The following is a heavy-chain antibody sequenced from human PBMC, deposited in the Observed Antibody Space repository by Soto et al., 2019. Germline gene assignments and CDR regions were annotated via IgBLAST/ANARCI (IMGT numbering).Heavy chain of an antibody. CDR1: GGSISSGGYY. CDR2: IYYSGST. V-gene: IGHV4-31*03. CDR3: ARAKGFGVPNWFXP. J-gene: IGHJ5*02. D-gene: IGHD3-3*01. Sequence: PSETLSLTCTVSGGSISSGGYYWSWIRQHPGKGLEWIGYIYYSGSTYYNPSLKSRVTISVDTSKNQFSLKLSSVTAADTAVYYCARAKGFGVPNWFXPWGQGTLVTVSS.